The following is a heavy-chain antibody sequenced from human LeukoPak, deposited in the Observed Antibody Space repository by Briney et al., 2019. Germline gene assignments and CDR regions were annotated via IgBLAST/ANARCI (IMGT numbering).Heavy chain of an antibody. CDR1: GFTFSDYW. CDR2: INSDGRIT. Sequence: GGSLRLSCAASGFTFSDYWMHWVRQAPGKGLVGVSRINSDGRITSYADSVKGRFTISRDNAKNTLYLQMNSLRAEDTAVYYCARDWYHAIDYWGQGALVTVSS. D-gene: IGHD2-2*01. J-gene: IGHJ4*02. V-gene: IGHV3-74*01. CDR3: ARDWYHAIDY.